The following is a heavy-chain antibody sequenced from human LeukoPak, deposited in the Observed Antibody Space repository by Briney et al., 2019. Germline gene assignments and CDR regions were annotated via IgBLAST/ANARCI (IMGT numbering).Heavy chain of an antibody. CDR3: ARDFLSDENQLRLAAPCDY. CDR1: GFTFNTYR. J-gene: IGHJ4*02. V-gene: IGHV3-21*01. CDR2: ISSSSTYI. Sequence: GGSLRLSCAASGFTFNTYRMNWVRQAPGKGLEWVSSISSSSTYIYYTDSVKGRFTISRDNAKNSLYLQMKDLRAEDTALYYCARDFLSDENQLRLAAPCDYWGQGTPVTVS. D-gene: IGHD2-15*01.